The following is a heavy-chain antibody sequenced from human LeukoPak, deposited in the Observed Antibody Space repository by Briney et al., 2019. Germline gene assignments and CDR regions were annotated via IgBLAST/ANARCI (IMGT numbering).Heavy chain of an antibody. J-gene: IGHJ4*02. CDR3: ARLRYYYDSSSGYYFDY. CDR1: GYSISSGYY. D-gene: IGHD3-22*01. V-gene: IGHV4-38-2*01. CDR2: IYHSGST. Sequence: ASETLSLTCAVSGYSISSGYYWGWIRQPPGKGLEWIGSIYHSGSTYYNPSLKSRVTISVDTSKNQFSLKLSSVTAADTAVYYCARLRYYYDSSSGYYFDYWGQGTLVTVSS.